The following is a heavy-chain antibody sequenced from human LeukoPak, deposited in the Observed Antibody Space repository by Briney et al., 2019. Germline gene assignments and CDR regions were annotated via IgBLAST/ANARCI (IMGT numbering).Heavy chain of an antibody. CDR1: GFTFSSYA. D-gene: IGHD2-15*01. CDR3: ARDSEISSGGSDF. Sequence: GGSLRLSCAASGFTFSSYAMHWVRQAPGKGLEWVAVISYDGSNKYYADSMKGRFTISRDNSKNTLYLQMNSLRAEDTAVYYCARDSEISSGGSDFWGQGTLVTVSS. CDR2: ISYDGSNK. J-gene: IGHJ4*02. V-gene: IGHV3-30-3*01.